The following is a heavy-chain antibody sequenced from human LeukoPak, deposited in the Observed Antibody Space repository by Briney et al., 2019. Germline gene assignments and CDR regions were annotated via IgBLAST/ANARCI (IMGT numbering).Heavy chain of an antibody. CDR3: ARAPTSVSNPYYFDS. Sequence: GESLKISCKGSGYRFSNYWIAWVRQMPGKGLEYIGIIYPGDYDTRYSPSFRGQVTISVDKSIATAYLQWASLKASDTATYYCARAPTSVSNPYYFDSWGQGTLVTVSS. CDR2: IYPGDYDT. CDR1: GYRFSNYW. J-gene: IGHJ4*02. D-gene: IGHD4-11*01. V-gene: IGHV5-51*01.